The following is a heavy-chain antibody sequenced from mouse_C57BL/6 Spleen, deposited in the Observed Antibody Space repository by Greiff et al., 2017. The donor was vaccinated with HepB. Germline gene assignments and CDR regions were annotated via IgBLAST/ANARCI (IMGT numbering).Heavy chain of an antibody. CDR1: GYTFTSYW. Sequence: QVQLKQPGAELVRPGSSVKLSCKASGYTFTSYWMHWVKQRPIQGLEWIGNIDPSDSETHYNQKFKDKATLTVDKSSSTAYMQLSSLTSEDSAVYYCARPYYYGSSSRYFDVWGTGTTVTVSS. V-gene: IGHV1-52*01. CDR3: ARPYYYGSSSRYFDV. J-gene: IGHJ1*03. D-gene: IGHD1-1*01. CDR2: IDPSDSET.